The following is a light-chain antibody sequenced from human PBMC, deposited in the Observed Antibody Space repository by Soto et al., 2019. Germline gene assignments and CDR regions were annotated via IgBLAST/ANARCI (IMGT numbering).Light chain of an antibody. J-gene: IGLJ3*02. V-gene: IGLV2-11*01. CDR2: DVS. CDR1: SSDVGAYNY. CDR3: CSYAGTSRV. Sequence: QSVLTQPRSLSGSPGQSVTISCTGTSSDVGAYNYVSWYQHHPGKAPKLMIDDVSKRPSGIPDRFSGSKSGNTASLTISWLQADDEADYYCCSYAGTSRVFGGGTKLTVL.